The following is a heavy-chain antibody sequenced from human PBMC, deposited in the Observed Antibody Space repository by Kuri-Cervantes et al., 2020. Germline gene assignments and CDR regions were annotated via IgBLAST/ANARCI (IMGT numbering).Heavy chain of an antibody. V-gene: IGHV4-4*07. CDR2: IYTSGST. D-gene: IGHD3-16*01. CDR1: GGSISSYY. J-gene: IGHJ6*02. Sequence: AETRSLTGTVAGGSISSYYWSWIRQPAGKGLEWIGRIYTSGSTNYNPSLKSRVTMSVDTSKNQFSLKLSSVTAADTAVYYCARDLGGLTYHDYVWGSYRGGMDVWGQGTTVTVSS. CDR3: ARDLGGLTYHDYVWGSYRGGMDV.